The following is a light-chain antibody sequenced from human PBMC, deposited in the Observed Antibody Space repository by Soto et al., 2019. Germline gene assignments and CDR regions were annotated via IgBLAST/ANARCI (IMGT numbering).Light chain of an antibody. Sequence: EIVMTQSPATLSVSPGERATLSCRASQSVSSSYLAWYQQKPGQAPRLLIYGASSRATGIPDRFSGSGSGTDFTLTISRLEPEDFAVYYCQQYGSSITFG. J-gene: IGKJ4*01. CDR1: QSVSSSY. V-gene: IGKV3-20*01. CDR3: QQYGSSIT. CDR2: GAS.